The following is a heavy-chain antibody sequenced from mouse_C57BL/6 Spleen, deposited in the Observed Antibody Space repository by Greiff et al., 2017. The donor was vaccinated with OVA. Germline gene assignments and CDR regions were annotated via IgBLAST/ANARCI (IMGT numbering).Heavy chain of an antibody. CDR1: GFTFSSYT. Sequence: EVHLVESGGGLVKPGGSLKLSCAASGFTFSSYTMSWVRQTPEKRLEWVATISGGGGNTYYPDSVKGRFTISRDNAKNTLYLQMSSLRSEDTALYYCARQGNSNWDYWGQGTTLTVSS. V-gene: IGHV5-9*01. J-gene: IGHJ2*01. D-gene: IGHD2-5*01. CDR2: ISGGGGNT. CDR3: ARQGNSNWDY.